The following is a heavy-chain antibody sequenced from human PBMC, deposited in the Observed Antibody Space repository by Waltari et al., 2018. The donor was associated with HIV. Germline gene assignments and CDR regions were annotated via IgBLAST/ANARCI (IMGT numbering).Heavy chain of an antibody. J-gene: IGHJ4*02. CDR2: IWYDGSNK. CDR1: GFTFSSYG. Sequence: QVQLVESGGGVVQYGRSLRLSCVASGFTFSSYGIHWVRQAPGKGLEWVEVIWYDGSNKYYADSVKGRFSIARDNSKNTVYLQMNSLRAEDTAEYYCARDSITVSGTFDYWGQGTLVTVSS. D-gene: IGHD6-19*01. CDR3: ARDSITVSGTFDY. V-gene: IGHV3-33*01.